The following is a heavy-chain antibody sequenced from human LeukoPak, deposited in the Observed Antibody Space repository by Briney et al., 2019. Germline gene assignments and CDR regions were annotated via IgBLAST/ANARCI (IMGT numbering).Heavy chain of an antibody. Sequence: PSETLSLTCAVYGGSFSGYYWSWIRQPPGKGLEWIGEINHSGSTNYNLSLKSRVTISVDTSKNQFSLKLSSVTAADTAVYYCARGHYYGSGREFDYWGQGTLVTVSS. D-gene: IGHD3-10*01. CDR1: GGSFSGYY. CDR3: ARGHYYGSGREFDY. CDR2: INHSGST. J-gene: IGHJ4*02. V-gene: IGHV4-34*01.